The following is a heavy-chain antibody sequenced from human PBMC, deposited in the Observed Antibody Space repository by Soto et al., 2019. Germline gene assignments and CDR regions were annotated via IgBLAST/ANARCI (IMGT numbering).Heavy chain of an antibody. J-gene: IGHJ4*02. CDR3: AKYLSAIPGDS. V-gene: IGHV3-7*05. CDR1: GFTFSSYW. Sequence: EVQLVESGGGLVQSGGSLRLSCAASGFTFSSYWMSCVRQGPGKGPEWVANIKQDGSEIYYVDSVKGRFTIARDNAKSSLYLQMTSLRAEDTAVYHCAKYLSAIPGDSWGQGTLVTVSS. CDR2: IKQDGSEI. D-gene: IGHD2-2*01.